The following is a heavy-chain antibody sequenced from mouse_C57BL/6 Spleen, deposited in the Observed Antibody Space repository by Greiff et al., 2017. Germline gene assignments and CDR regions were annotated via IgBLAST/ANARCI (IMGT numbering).Heavy chain of an antibody. CDR1: GYAFSSSW. CDR3: ACGSSDEFAD. Sequence: VQLQQSGPELVKPGASVKISCKASGYAFSSSWMNWVKQRPGKGLEWIGRIYPGDGDTNYNGKFKGKATLTADKSSSTAYMHLSSLTSEDSAVYSCACGSSDEFADWGQGTLVTVAA. J-gene: IGHJ3*01. D-gene: IGHD1-1*01. V-gene: IGHV1-82*01. CDR2: IYPGDGDT.